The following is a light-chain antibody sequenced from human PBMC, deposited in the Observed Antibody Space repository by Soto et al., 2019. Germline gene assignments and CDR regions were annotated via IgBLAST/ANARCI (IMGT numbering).Light chain of an antibody. CDR2: GAS. V-gene: IGKV3-20*01. CDR3: QQYGSSPLYT. CDR1: QSVSSSY. J-gene: IGKJ2*01. Sequence: EIVLTQSPGTLSLSPGERATLSCRASQSVSSSYLAWYQQKPGQAPRLLIYGASARATGIPDRFSGSGSGTELTLSISRLEPEDFAVYYCQQYGSSPLYTFGQGTKLEIK.